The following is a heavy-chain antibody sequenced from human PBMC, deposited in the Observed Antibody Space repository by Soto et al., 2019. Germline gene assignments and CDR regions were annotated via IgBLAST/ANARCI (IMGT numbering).Heavy chain of an antibody. V-gene: IGHV4-59*08. CDR1: GDSISSYY. CDR3: ARIVSTSYSWYFDL. Sequence: QVQLQESGPGLVKTSETLSLTCTVSGDSISSYYWSWIRQPPGKGLEWIGYIYYSGSTNYNPSLKSRVTISVDTSKKQCSLKLSSVTAADTAVYYCARIVSTSYSWYFDLWGRGTLVTVSS. CDR2: IYYSGST. J-gene: IGHJ2*01. D-gene: IGHD5-12*01.